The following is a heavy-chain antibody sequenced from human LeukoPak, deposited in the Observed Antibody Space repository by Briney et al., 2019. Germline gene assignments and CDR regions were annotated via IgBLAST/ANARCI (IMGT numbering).Heavy chain of an antibody. D-gene: IGHD6-6*01. J-gene: IGHJ2*01. CDR1: GYTLTSYY. Sequence: ASVKVSCKASGYTLTSYYMHWVRQAPGQGLEWMGIINPSGDTPTYAQKFQGRVTMTRDTSTNTVYMELSSLRSEDTAVFYCVRGASSIAALNPFWYFDLWGRGTLVTVSS. CDR2: INPSGDTP. CDR3: VRGASSIAALNPFWYFDL. V-gene: IGHV1-46*01.